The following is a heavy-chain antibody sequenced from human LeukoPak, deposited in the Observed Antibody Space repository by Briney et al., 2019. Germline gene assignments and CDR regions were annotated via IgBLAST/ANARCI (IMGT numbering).Heavy chain of an antibody. D-gene: IGHD6-13*01. CDR1: GFTFDDYA. Sequence: GGSLRLSCVASGFTFDDYAMHWVRQAPGKGLEWVSGISWNSGSIGYADSVKGRFTISRDNAKNSLYLQMNSLRAEDTALYYCAKDIEDGSSWYFDYWGQGTLVTVSS. V-gene: IGHV3-9*01. CDR2: ISWNSGSI. J-gene: IGHJ4*02. CDR3: AKDIEDGSSWYFDY.